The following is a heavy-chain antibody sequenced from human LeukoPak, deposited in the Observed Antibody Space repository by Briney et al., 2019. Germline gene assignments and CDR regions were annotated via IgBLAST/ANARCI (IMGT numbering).Heavy chain of an antibody. Sequence: GGSLRLSCSASGFTFSRHAMHWVRQAPGKGLEYVSGINDNGGRTHYGDSVKGRFSISRDNSKNTLHLQMSTLRAEDTALYYCARGDCSSTSCYVTDYWGQGTLVTVSS. CDR3: ARGDCSSTSCYVTDY. V-gene: IGHV3-64D*09. CDR1: GFTFSRHA. D-gene: IGHD2-2*01. CDR2: INDNGGRT. J-gene: IGHJ4*02.